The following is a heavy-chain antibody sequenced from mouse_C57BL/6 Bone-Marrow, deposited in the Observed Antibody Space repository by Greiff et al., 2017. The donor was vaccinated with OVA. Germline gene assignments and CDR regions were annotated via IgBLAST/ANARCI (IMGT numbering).Heavy chain of an antibody. V-gene: IGHV1-81*01. J-gene: IGHJ3*01. D-gene: IGHD3-2*02. CDR3: AREGETAQATAWFAY. Sequence: VQLQQSGAELARPGASVKLSCKASGYTFTSYGISWVKQRTGQGLEWIGEIYPRSGNTYYNEKFKGKATLTADKSSSTAYMELRSLTSEDSAVYFWAREGETAQATAWFAYWGQGTLVTVSA. CDR2: IYPRSGNT. CDR1: GYTFTSYG.